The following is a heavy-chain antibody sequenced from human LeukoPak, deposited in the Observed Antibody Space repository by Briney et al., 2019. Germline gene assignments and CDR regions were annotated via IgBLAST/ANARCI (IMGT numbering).Heavy chain of an antibody. CDR3: ARDDLWFGESSFDY. Sequence: GASVKVSCKASGYTFTSYGISWVRQAPGQGLEWMGWISAYNGNTNYAQKLQGRVTMTTDTSTSTAYMELRSLRSDDTAVYYCARDDLWFGESSFDYWGRGTLVTVSS. J-gene: IGHJ4*02. CDR2: ISAYNGNT. CDR1: GYTFTSYG. V-gene: IGHV1-18*01. D-gene: IGHD3-10*01.